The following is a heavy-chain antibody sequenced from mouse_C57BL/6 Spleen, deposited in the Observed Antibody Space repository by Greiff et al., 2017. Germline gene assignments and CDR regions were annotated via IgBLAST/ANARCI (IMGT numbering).Heavy chain of an antibody. Sequence: QVQLKQPGAELVRPGSSVKLSCKASGYTFTSYWMDWVKQRPGQGLEWIGNIYPSDSETHYNQKFKDKATLTVDKSSSTAYMQLSSLTSEDSAVYYCGGGGLEGFAYWGQGTLVTVSA. D-gene: IGHD3-3*01. J-gene: IGHJ3*01. V-gene: IGHV1-61*01. CDR1: GYTFTSYW. CDR3: GGGGLEGFAY. CDR2: IYPSDSET.